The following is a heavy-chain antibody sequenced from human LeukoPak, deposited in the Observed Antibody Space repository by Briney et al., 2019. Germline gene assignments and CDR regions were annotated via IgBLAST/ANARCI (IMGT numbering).Heavy chain of an antibody. CDR2: INHSGST. Sequence: SETLSLTCAVYGGSFSGYYWSWIRQPPGKGREWIGEINHSGSTNYNPSLKSRVTISVDTSKNQFSLKLSSVTAADTAVYYCARGPSPYYYYYYGMDVWGQGTTVTVSS. CDR3: ARGPSPYYYYYYGMDV. J-gene: IGHJ6*02. V-gene: IGHV4-34*01. CDR1: GGSFSGYY.